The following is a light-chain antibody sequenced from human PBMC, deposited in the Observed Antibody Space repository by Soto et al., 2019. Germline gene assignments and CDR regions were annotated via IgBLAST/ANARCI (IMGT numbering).Light chain of an antibody. CDR3: QQYNSYPRT. CDR1: QSISSW. V-gene: IGKV1-5*03. CDR2: KAS. J-gene: IGKJ1*01. Sequence: DIPMTQSPSTLSASVGDRVTITCRASQSISSWLAWYQQKPGKAPKLMIYKASSLESGGTSRFSGSGSGTEFTLTISSLQPDDFATYYCQQYNSYPRTFGQGTKVEIK.